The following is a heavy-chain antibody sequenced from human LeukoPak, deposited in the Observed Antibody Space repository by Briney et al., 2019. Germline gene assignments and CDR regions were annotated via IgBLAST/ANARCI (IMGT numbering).Heavy chain of an antibody. CDR3: ARLLRALYFDY. CDR2: FSGGGGGA. J-gene: IGHJ4*02. Sequence: GGSRRLSCAASGFTFSSYALSWVRQAPGKGLEWVSSFSGGGGGAYYADSVGGRFTISRDNSKNTLYLQMNGLRAEDTAIYYCARLLRALYFDYWGQGTLVTVSS. V-gene: IGHV3-23*01. CDR1: GFTFSSYA. D-gene: IGHD4-17*01.